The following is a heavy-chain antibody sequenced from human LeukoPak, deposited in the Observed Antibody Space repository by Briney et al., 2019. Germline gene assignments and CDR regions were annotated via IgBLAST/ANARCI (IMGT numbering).Heavy chain of an antibody. CDR3: AKGPILWFGES. CDR1: GFTFSSYG. D-gene: IGHD3-10*01. J-gene: IGHJ5*02. CDR2: MSYDGSNK. Sequence: GRSLRLSCAASGFTFSSYGMHWVRQAPGKGLEWVAVMSYDGSNKYYADSVKGRFTISRDNSKNTLYLQMNSLRAEDTAVYYCAKGPILWFGESWGQGTLVTVSS. V-gene: IGHV3-30*18.